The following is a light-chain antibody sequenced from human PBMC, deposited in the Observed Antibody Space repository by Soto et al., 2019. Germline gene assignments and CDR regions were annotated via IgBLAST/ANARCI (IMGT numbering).Light chain of an antibody. V-gene: IGKV3D-7*01. CDR1: QSVSSSY. J-gene: IGKJ1*01. CDR3: QQSYSSPPT. Sequence: EIVLAQSPATLSLSPGERATLSCRASQSVSSSYLAWYQQKPGQAPRLLIYGASNRATGIPDRFSGSGSGPDFTLTISSLQPEDFATYYCQQSYSSPPTFGQGTKVDIK. CDR2: GAS.